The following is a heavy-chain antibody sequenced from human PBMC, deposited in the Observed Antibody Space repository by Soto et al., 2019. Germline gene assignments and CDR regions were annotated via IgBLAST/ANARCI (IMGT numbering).Heavy chain of an antibody. Sequence: ASVKVSCKASGYTFTSYYMHWVRQAPGQGLEWMGIINPSGGSTSYAQKFQGRFTISRDNSKNSPYLQMNSLRVEDTSVYYCAREYSLAVVAPGYWGQGILVTVSS. CDR2: INPSGGST. J-gene: IGHJ4*02. D-gene: IGHD3-22*01. CDR1: GYTFTSYY. CDR3: AREYSLAVVAPGY. V-gene: IGHV1-46*01.